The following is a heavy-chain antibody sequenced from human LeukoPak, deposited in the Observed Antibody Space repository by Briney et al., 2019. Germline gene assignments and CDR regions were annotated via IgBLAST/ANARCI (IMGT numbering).Heavy chain of an antibody. J-gene: IGHJ4*02. CDR1: YW. CDR2: IYPGDSDT. D-gene: IGHD5-18*01. Sequence: YWIGWGRQMPGKGLEGMGIIYPGDSDTRYSPSFQGQVTISADKSISTAYLQWSSLKASDTAMYYCARHGPPDTAMELIWGAFDYWGQGTMVTVSS. CDR3: ARHGPPDTAMELIWGAFDY. V-gene: IGHV5-51*01.